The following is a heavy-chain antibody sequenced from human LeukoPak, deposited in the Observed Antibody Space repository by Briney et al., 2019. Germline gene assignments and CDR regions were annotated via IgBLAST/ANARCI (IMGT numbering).Heavy chain of an antibody. J-gene: IGHJ3*02. CDR1: GFTFSSYS. CDR3: ARDRWYYYDSSDYYHDPFDI. CDR2: ISRSGNDI. D-gene: IGHD3-22*01. V-gene: IGHV3-21*01. Sequence: GSLRLSCEASGFTFSSYSMNWVRQAPGKGLEWVSCISRSGNDIYYADSVKGRFTISRDNAKNSLYLQMNSLRAEDTAVYYCARDRWYYYDSSDYYHDPFDIWGQGTMVTVSS.